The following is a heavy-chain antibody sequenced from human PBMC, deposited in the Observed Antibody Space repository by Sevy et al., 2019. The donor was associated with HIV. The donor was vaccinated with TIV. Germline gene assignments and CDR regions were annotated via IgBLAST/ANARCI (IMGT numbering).Heavy chain of an antibody. CDR3: AKGSRSIAARPLDY. CDR2: ISGSGGST. CDR1: GFTFSSYA. D-gene: IGHD6-6*01. V-gene: IGHV3-23*01. J-gene: IGHJ4*02. Sequence: GGSLRLSCAASGFTFSSYAMSWVRQAPGKGLEWVSAISGSGGSTYYADSVKGRFTTSRDNSKNTLYLQMNSLRAEDTAVYYCAKGSRSIAARPLDYWGQGTLVTVSS.